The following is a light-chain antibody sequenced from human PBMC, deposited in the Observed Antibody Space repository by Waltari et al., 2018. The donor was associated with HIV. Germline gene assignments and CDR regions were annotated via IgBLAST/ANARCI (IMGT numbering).Light chain of an antibody. J-gene: IGLJ3*02. CDR3: NSYTSISTWV. CDR1: SSDVGSSSY. V-gene: IGLV2-14*01. Sequence: QSALTQPASVSGSPGQSITISCTGSSSDVGSSSYVSWYQQHPVKAPKLMIYEVSNRPAGVSHRFSGSKSGNTASLTISGLQPEDEADYYCNSYTSISTWVFGGGTKLTVL. CDR2: EVS.